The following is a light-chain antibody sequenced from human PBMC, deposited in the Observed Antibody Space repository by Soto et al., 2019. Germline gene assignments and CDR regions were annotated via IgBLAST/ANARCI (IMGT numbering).Light chain of an antibody. J-gene: IGKJ4*01. V-gene: IGKV3-11*01. CDR3: QQRSNWPPLT. CDR2: DAS. Sequence: EIVLTQSPATLSLFPGERATLSCRASQSVSSYLAWYQQKPGQAPRLLIYDASNRATGIPARFSGSGSGTDFPLTISSLEPEDFAVYYCQQRSNWPPLTFGGGTKVEIK. CDR1: QSVSSY.